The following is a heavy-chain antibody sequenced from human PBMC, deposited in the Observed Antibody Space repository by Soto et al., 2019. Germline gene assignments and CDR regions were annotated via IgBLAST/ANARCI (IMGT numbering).Heavy chain of an antibody. Sequence: GGSLRLSCAASGFTFSSYSMNWVRQAPGKGLEWVSSISSSSSYIYYADSVKGRFTISRDNAKNSLYLQMNSLRAEDTAVYYCARARDIVLVPAAMINWFDPWGQATLVTVSS. CDR3: ARARDIVLVPAAMINWFDP. CDR1: GFTFSSYS. D-gene: IGHD2-2*01. V-gene: IGHV3-21*01. CDR2: ISSSSSYI. J-gene: IGHJ5*02.